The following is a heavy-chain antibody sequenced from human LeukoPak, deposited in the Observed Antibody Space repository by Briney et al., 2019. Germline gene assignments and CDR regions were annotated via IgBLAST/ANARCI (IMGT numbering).Heavy chain of an antibody. CDR3: ARGGLWFGAFLDS. CDR2: IDSDGRST. CDR1: GFTFSSYW. V-gene: IGHV3-74*01. J-gene: IGHJ4*02. D-gene: IGHD3-10*01. Sequence: GRSLRLSCAASGFTFSSYWMHWVRQAPGKGLVWVSRIDSDGRSTTYADSVKGRFTISRDNAKNTLYLQMNSLRAEDTDVYYCARGGLWFGAFLDSWGQGTLVTASS.